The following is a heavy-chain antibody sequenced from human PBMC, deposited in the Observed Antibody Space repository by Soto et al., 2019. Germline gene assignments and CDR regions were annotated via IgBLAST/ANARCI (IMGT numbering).Heavy chain of an antibody. CDR1: GGSINTFY. CDR3: AREGSYSAYNFAHGIQLWSFDF. CDR2: IFSSGST. J-gene: IGHJ4*02. D-gene: IGHD5-12*01. V-gene: IGHV4-4*07. Sequence: PSETLSLTCTVSGGSINTFYWSWVRQPAGKGLEWIGRIFSSGSTSFNPSLENRVAMSVDTSKNHFSLNLSSVTAADMAVYYCAREGSYSAYNFAHGIQLWSFDFWGQGALVTVS.